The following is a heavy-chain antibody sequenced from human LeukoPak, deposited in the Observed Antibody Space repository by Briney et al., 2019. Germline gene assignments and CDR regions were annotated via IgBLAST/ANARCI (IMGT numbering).Heavy chain of an antibody. CDR1: GFIFRSNW. Sequence: GGSLRLSCAASGFIFRSNWMHWVRQAPGKGLVRVSRINEDGSTTNHADSVKGRFTISRDNVKNTLYMEMNSLRAEDTAVYYCVRDLGGRSGHWGQGTLVTVSS. D-gene: IGHD1-26*01. J-gene: IGHJ4*02. CDR3: VRDLGGRSGH. CDR2: INEDGSTT. V-gene: IGHV3-74*01.